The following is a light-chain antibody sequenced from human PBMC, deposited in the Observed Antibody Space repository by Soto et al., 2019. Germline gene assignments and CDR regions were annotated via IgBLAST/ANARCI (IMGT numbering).Light chain of an antibody. J-gene: IGLJ1*01. CDR2: YDS. Sequence: SYELTQPPSVSVAPGKTARITCGGNNIGGKSVHWYQQKTGQAPVLVIYYDSDRPSVIPERFSGSNSGNTVTLTISRVEAGDEADSYCQVWDSSSDHYVFGTRTKITVL. CDR3: QVWDSSSDHYV. V-gene: IGLV3-21*04. CDR1: NIGGKS.